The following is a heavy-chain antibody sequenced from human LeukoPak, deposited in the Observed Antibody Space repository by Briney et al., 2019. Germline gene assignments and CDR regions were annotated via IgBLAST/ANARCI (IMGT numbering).Heavy chain of an antibody. V-gene: IGHV3-23*01. CDR1: GFTFSSYA. CDR3: AQAIRSGYYGYYYYYMDV. J-gene: IGHJ6*03. CDR2: ISGSGGST. Sequence: GGSLRLSCAASGFTFSSYAMSWVRQAPGKGLEWVSAISGSGGSTYYADCVKGRFTISRDNSKNTLYLQMNSLRAEDTAVYYCAQAIRSGYYGYYYYYMDVWGKGTTVTVSS. D-gene: IGHD3-3*01.